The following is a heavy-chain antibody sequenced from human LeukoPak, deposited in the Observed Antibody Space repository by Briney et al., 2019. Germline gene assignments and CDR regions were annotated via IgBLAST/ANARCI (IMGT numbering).Heavy chain of an antibody. CDR2: ISGSGGST. D-gene: IGHD3-10*01. CDR3: ATLYYGSGSRSRPYDY. J-gene: IGHJ4*02. V-gene: IGHV3-23*01. Sequence: GGSLRLSCAASGFTFSSYAMSWVRQAPGKGLEWVSAISGSGGSTYYADSVKGRFTISRDNSKNTLYLQMNSLRAEDTAVYYCATLYYGSGSRSRPYDYWGQGTLVTVSS. CDR1: GFTFSSYA.